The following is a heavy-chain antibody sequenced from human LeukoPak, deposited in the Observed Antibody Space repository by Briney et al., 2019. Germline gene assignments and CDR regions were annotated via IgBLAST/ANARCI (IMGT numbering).Heavy chain of an antibody. CDR3: ARGSVEWLLSNDAFDI. CDR1: GGSFSGYY. V-gene: IGHV4-34*01. J-gene: IGHJ3*02. CDR2: INHSGST. D-gene: IGHD3-3*01. Sequence: SETLSLTCAVYGGSFSGYYWSWIRQPPGRGLEWIGEINHSGSTNYNPSLKSRVTISVDTSKNQFSLKLSSVTAADTAVYYCARGSVEWLLSNDAFDISGQGTMVTVST.